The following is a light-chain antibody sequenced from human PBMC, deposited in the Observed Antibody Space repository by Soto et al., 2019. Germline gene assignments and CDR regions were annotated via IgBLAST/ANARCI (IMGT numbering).Light chain of an antibody. CDR3: QQYGSSPPYT. CDR1: QSVSSSY. J-gene: IGKJ2*01. Sequence: EIVLTQSPGTLSLSPGERATLSCRASQSVSSSYLAWYQQKPGQAPRLLIYGASSRATGIPDRFSGSGSGPDFTLTSSRLEPEDFAVYYCQQYGSSPPYTFGQGTKLEIK. V-gene: IGKV3-20*01. CDR2: GAS.